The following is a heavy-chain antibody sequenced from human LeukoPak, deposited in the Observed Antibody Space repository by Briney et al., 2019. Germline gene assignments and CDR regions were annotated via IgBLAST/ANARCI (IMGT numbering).Heavy chain of an antibody. V-gene: IGHV4-34*01. J-gene: IGHJ4*02. D-gene: IGHD5-18*01. CDR1: GGSFSGYY. CDR3: ARLVYSYGYGGGPYYFDY. Sequence: SETLSLTCAVYGGSFSGYYWSWIRQPPGKGLEWIGEINHSGSTNYNPSLKSRVTISVDTSKNQFSLKLSSVTAADTAVYYRARLVYSYGYGGGPYYFDYWGQGTLVTVSS. CDR2: INHSGST.